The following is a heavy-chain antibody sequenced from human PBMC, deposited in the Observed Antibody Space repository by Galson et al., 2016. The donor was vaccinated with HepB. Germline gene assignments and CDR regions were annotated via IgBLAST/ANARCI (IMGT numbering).Heavy chain of an antibody. CDR1: GYRFSGQA. CDR2: ITYDGTYQ. J-gene: IGHJ4*02. D-gene: IGHD2-15*01. V-gene: IGHV3-30-3*01. Sequence: SLRLSCAASGYRFSGQATHWVRQAPGKGLEWVAVITYDGTYQLYADSVRGRFTASRDNANNMLYLQMNSLRVEDTAVYYCLSLVVEDFWGQGARVTVSS. CDR3: LSLVVEDF.